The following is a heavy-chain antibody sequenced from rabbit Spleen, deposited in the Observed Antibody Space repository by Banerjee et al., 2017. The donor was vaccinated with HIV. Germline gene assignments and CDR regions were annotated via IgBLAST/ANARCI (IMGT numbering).Heavy chain of an antibody. CDR1: GFSFSSVHW. V-gene: IGHV1S40*01. J-gene: IGHJ4*01. Sequence: QSLEETGGDQVKTGASLTLTCTASGFSFSSVHWIYWVRQAPGKGLEWIGTIYAGSTGTIDYASWAKGRFTISKTSSTTVTLQMTSLTAADTATYFCARNFDLWGQGTLVTVS. CDR3: ARNFDL. CDR2: IYAGSTGTI.